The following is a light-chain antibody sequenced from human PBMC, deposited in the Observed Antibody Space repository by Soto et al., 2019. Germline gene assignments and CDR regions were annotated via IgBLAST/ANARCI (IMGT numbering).Light chain of an antibody. CDR2: EVT. CDR1: SSDIGAYNH. V-gene: IGLV2-14*01. Sequence: QSVLTQPASVSGSPGQSITISCTGTSSDIGAYNHVSWYQQYPGKAPTLVIYEVTNRPSGVSSRFSVSKSGNTASLTISGLQAEDEGDYYCSSYTTSDTWVFGGGTKVTVL. J-gene: IGLJ3*02. CDR3: SSYTTSDTWV.